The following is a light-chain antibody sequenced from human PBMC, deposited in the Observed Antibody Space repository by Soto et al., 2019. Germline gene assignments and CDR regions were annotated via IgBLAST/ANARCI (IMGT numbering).Light chain of an antibody. CDR1: QGISSY. CDR2: AAS. J-gene: IGKJ4*01. CDR3: LQDYNYSLT. V-gene: IGKV1-8*01. Sequence: AIRMTQSPSSFSASTGDRVTITCRASQGISSYLAWYQQKPGKAPKLLIYAASTLQSGVPSRFSGSGSGTDFTLTISCLQSEDFATYYCLQDYNYSLTFGGGTKVDI.